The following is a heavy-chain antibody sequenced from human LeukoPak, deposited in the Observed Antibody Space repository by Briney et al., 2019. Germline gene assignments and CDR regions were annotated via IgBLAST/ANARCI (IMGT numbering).Heavy chain of an antibody. J-gene: IGHJ4*02. D-gene: IGHD2-15*01. V-gene: IGHV3-7*01. CDR2: IKQDGSEK. CDR1: GFTFSSYW. CDR3: ARRAHTYRCGECSGGSCCPFFDY. Sequence: PGGSLRLSCAASGFTFSSYWMSWVRQAPGKGLEWVANIKQDGSEKYYVDSVKGRFTISRDNAKNSLYLQMNSLRAEDTAVYYCARRAHTYRCGECSGGSCCPFFDYWGQGTLVTVSS.